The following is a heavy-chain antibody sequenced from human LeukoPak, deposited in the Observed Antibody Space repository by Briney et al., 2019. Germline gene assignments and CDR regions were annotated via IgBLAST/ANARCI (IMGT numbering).Heavy chain of an antibody. V-gene: IGHV1-24*01. CDR3: TCGIVEMVTISPFDY. Sequence: GASVKVSCKVSGYTLTELSMHWVRQAPGKGLEWMGGFDPEDGETIYAQKFQGRVTMTEDTSTDTAYMELSSLRSEDTAVYYCTCGIVEMVTISPFDYWGQGTLVTVSS. CDR2: FDPEDGET. CDR1: GYTLTELS. J-gene: IGHJ4*02. D-gene: IGHD5-24*01.